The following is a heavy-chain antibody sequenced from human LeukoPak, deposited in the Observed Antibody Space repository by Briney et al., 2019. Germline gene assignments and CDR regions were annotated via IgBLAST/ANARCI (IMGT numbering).Heavy chain of an antibody. CDR1: GFTFSSYA. J-gene: IGHJ4*02. Sequence: GGSLRLSCAASGFTFSSYAMHWVRQAPGKGLEWVAVISYDGSNKYYADSVKGRFTISRDNSKNTLYLQINSLRAEDTAVYYCARDRYEIGDYVWGSYRYPTYYFDYWGQGTLVTVSS. V-gene: IGHV3-30-3*01. CDR3: ARDRYEIGDYVWGSYRYPTYYFDY. D-gene: IGHD3-16*02. CDR2: ISYDGSNK.